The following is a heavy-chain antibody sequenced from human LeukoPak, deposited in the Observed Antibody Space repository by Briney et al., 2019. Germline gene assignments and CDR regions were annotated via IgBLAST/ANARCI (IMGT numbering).Heavy chain of an antibody. CDR1: GLSVSSYY. D-gene: IGHD6-13*01. CDR3: ARYSSSWYSPFDY. CDR2: IYSGGST. V-gene: IGHV3-53*01. J-gene: IGHJ4*02. Sequence: GGSLRLSCAASGLSVSSYYMSWVRQAPGEGLEWVSVIYSGGSTYYADSVKGRLTISRDNSKNTLYLQMNSLRVEDTAVYYCARYSSSWYSPFDYWGQGTLVTVSS.